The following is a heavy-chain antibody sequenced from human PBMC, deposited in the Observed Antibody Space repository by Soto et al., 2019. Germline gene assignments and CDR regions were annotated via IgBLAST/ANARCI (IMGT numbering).Heavy chain of an antibody. Sequence: EVQLVESGGGLVQPGGSLRLSCAASGFIFSSYDMNWVRQAPGKGLEWVSYISSGSGNILYADSVKGRFTISRDNAKNSLYLQMNSLRAEDTAMYYCARTYGTGSLNWFDPWGQGTLVTVSS. J-gene: IGHJ5*02. CDR3: ARTYGTGSLNWFDP. D-gene: IGHD3-10*01. V-gene: IGHV3-48*04. CDR1: GFIFSSYD. CDR2: ISSGSGNI.